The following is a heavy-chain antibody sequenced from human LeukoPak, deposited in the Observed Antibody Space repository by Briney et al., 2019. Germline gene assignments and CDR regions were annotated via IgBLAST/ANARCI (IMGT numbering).Heavy chain of an antibody. J-gene: IGHJ4*02. CDR1: GFTFSSYG. V-gene: IGHV3-30*18. CDR2: ISYDGSNK. D-gene: IGHD6-13*01. CDR3: AKDGDYSSSWYDFDY. Sequence: GGSLRLSCAASGFTFSSYGMHWVRQAPSKGLEWVAVISYDGSNKYYADSVKGRFTISRDNSKNTLYLQMNSLRAEDTAVYYCAKDGDYSSSWYDFDYWGQGTLVTVSS.